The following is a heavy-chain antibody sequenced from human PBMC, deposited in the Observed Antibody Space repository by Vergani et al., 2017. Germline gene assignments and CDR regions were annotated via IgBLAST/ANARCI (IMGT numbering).Heavy chain of an antibody. CDR2: ISYDGSNK. CDR1: GFTFSSYA. V-gene: IGHV3-30-3*01. Sequence: VQLVESGGGLVQPGRSLRLSCAASGFTFSSYAMHWVRQAPGKGLEWVAVISYDGSNKYYADSVKGRFTISRDNSKNTLYLQMNSLRAEDTAVYYCARPDSSGYYSTFLYWGQGTLVTVSS. D-gene: IGHD3-22*01. CDR3: ARPDSSGYYSTFLY. J-gene: IGHJ4*02.